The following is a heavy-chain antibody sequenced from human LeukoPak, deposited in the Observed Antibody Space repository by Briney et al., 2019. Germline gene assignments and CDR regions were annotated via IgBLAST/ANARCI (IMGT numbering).Heavy chain of an antibody. CDR1: GFTVSSNY. CDR3: ARGSGDYGDFYYYMDV. D-gene: IGHD4-17*01. J-gene: IGHJ6*03. V-gene: IGHV3-66*01. CDR2: IYSGGST. Sequence: GGSLRLSCAASGFTVSSNYMSWVRQAPGKGLEWVSVIYSGGSTYYADSVKGRFTISRDNSKNTLYLQMNSLRAEDTAVYYCARGSGDYGDFYYYMDVWGKGTTVTISS.